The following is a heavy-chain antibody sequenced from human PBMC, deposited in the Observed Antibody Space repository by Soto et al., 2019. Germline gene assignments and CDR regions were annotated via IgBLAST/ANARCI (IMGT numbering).Heavy chain of an antibody. CDR3: AKRTTSHYYYGMDV. CDR1: GGTFSSYA. J-gene: IGHJ6*02. CDR2: IIPIFGTA. Sequence: QVQLVQSGAEVKKPGSSVKVSCKASGGTFSSYAISWVRQAPGQGLEWMGGIIPIFGTANYAQKFQGRVTITADESTSTAYMALSSLRSEDTAVYYCAKRTTSHYYYGMDVWGQGTTVTVSS. V-gene: IGHV1-69*12. D-gene: IGHD1-7*01.